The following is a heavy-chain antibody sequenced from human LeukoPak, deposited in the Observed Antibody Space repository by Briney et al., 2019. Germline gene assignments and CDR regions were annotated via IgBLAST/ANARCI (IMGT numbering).Heavy chain of an antibody. Sequence: GGSLRLSCAASGFTFSSYAMHWVRQAPGKGLEWVAVISYDGSNKYYADSVKGRFTISRDNSKNTLYLQMNSLGAEDTAVYYCARDSTYYDFWSGYYVSHGMDVWGQGTTVTVSS. CDR1: GFTFSSYA. V-gene: IGHV3-30*04. J-gene: IGHJ6*02. D-gene: IGHD3-3*01. CDR2: ISYDGSNK. CDR3: ARDSTYYDFWSGYYVSHGMDV.